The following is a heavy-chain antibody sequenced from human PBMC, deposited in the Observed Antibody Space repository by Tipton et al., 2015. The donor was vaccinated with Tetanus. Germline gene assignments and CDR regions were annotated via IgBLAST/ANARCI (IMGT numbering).Heavy chain of an antibody. CDR1: GASARSEKYY. CDR2: IYYSGSS. Sequence: TLSLTCFVSGASARSEKYYWGWIRQPPGKGLEWIGSIYYSGSSYYNPTLKSRVTISVDTSKNQFSLKLDSVTAADAAVYYCARPXVGGXXGYXFDFWGQGTXXXXSX. CDR3: ARPXVGGXXGYXFDF. J-gene: IGHJ4*02. V-gene: IGHV4-39*01. D-gene: IGHD3-16*01.